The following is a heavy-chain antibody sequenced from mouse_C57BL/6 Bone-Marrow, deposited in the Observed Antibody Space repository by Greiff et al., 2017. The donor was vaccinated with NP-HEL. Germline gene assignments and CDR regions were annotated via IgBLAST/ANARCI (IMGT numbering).Heavy chain of an antibody. D-gene: IGHD1-1*01. J-gene: IGHJ2*01. CDR3: ARKISTTDYFDY. CDR2: IYPSDSET. CDR1: GYTFTSYW. V-gene: IGHV1-61*01. Sequence: QVQLQQPGAELVRPGSSVKLSCKASGYTFTSYWMDWVKQRPGQGLEWIGNIYPSDSETHYNQKFKDKATLTVDKSSSTAYMQLSSLTSEDSAVYYCARKISTTDYFDYWGQGTTLTVSS.